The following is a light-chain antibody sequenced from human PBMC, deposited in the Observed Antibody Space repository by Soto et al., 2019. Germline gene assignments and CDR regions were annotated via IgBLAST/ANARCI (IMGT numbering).Light chain of an antibody. Sequence: QSALTQPASVSGSPGQSITISCTGTSSDVGGYNYVSWYQQHPGKAPNLMIYDVSNRPSLVSNRFSGSKSGNTASLTISGLQAEDEADYYCSSYTSSSTLVFGGGTKRTVL. J-gene: IGLJ2*01. V-gene: IGLV2-14*01. CDR1: SSDVGGYNY. CDR2: DVS. CDR3: SSYTSSSTLV.